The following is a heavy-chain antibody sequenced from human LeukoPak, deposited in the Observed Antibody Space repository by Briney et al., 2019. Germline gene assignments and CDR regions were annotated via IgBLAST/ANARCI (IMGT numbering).Heavy chain of an antibody. CDR1: GFTFNSYV. CDR2: ISGSGGNT. J-gene: IGHJ4*02. V-gene: IGHV3-23*01. D-gene: IGHD2-21*01. Sequence: GGSLRLSCAASGFTFNSYVMSWVRQAPGKGLEWVSGISGSGGNTYYADSVKGRFTISRDNSKNTLYLQMNSLRAEDTAVYYCAKDGRQLVIGPFDYWGQGTLVTVSS. CDR3: AKDGRQLVIGPFDY.